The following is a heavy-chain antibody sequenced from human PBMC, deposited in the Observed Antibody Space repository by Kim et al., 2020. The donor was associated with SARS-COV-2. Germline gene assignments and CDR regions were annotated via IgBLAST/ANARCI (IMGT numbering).Heavy chain of an antibody. V-gene: IGHV1-2*02. J-gene: IGHJ6*03. Sequence: ASVKVSCKASGYTFTGYYMHWVRQAPGQGLEWMGWINPNSGGTNYAQKFQGRVTMTRDTSISTAYMELSRLRSDDTAVYYCARDSGFTGEEGPQEDYYMDVWSKGTTVTVSS. D-gene: IGHD7-27*01. CDR2: INPNSGGT. CDR1: GYTFTGYY. CDR3: ARDSGFTGEEGPQEDYYMDV.